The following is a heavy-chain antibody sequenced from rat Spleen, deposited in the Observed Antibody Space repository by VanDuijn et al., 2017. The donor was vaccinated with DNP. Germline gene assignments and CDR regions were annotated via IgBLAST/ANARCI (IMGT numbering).Heavy chain of an antibody. D-gene: IGHD1-10*01. CDR3: ARAGNNYYAMDA. CDR2: INEDGGTI. Sequence: EVKLVESGGGLVQPGRSLKLSCAASGFNFNYYWMGWVRQAPGKGLEWIGEINEDGGTINYTPSMKEKFTISRDNAQNTLYLQMNKLGSEDTAIYYCARAGNNYYAMDAWGQGTSVTVSS. J-gene: IGHJ4*01. CDR1: GFNFNYYW. V-gene: IGHV4-2*01.